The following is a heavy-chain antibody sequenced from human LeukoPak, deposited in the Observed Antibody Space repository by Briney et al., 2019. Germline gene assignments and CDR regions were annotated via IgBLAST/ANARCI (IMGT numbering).Heavy chain of an antibody. CDR2: IYYSGST. V-gene: IGHV4-39*02. Sequence: SETLSLTCTVSGGSISSSSYYWGWIRQPPGKGLEWIGSIYYSGSTYYNPSLKSRVTISVDTSKNQFSLKLSSVTAADTAVYYCARELLWFGEFDGVFDYWGQGTLVTVSS. J-gene: IGHJ4*02. D-gene: IGHD3-10*01. CDR1: GGSISSSSYY. CDR3: ARELLWFGEFDGVFDY.